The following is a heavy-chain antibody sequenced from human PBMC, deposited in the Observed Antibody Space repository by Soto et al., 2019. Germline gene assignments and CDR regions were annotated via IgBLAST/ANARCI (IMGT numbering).Heavy chain of an antibody. D-gene: IGHD3-3*01. CDR3: ARLGYYDFWSGSLGYYGMDV. V-gene: IGHV4-59*08. CDR2: IYYSGST. J-gene: IGHJ6*02. CDR1: GGSISSYY. Sequence: PSETLSLTCTVSGGSISSYYWSWIRQPPGKGLEWIGYIYYSGSTNYNPSLKSRVTISVDTSKNQFSLKLSSVTAADTAVYYCARLGYYDFWSGSLGYYGMDVWGQGTTVTVSS.